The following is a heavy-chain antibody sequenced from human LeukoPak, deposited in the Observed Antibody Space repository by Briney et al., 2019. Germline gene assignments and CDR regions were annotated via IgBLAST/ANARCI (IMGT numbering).Heavy chain of an antibody. J-gene: IGHJ4*02. V-gene: IGHV3-21*01. CDR2: ISSSSSYI. D-gene: IGHD5-18*01. Sequence: PGGSLGLSCAASGFTFSSYSMNWVRQAPGKGLEWVSSISSSSSYIYYADSVKGRFTISRDNAKNSLYLQMNSLRAEDTAVYYCARGELDTAMVVSYYFDYWGQGTLVTVSS. CDR1: GFTFSSYS. CDR3: ARGELDTAMVVSYYFDY.